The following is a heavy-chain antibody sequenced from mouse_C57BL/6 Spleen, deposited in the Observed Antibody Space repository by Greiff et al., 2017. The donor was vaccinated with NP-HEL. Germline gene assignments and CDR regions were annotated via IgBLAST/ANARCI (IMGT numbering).Heavy chain of an antibody. CDR3: ARVNSPYYAMDY. CDR1: GYAFSSSW. D-gene: IGHD4-1*02. J-gene: IGHJ4*01. CDR2: IYPGDGDT. V-gene: IGHV1-82*01. Sequence: VQVVESGPELVKPGASVKISCKASGYAFSSSWMNWVKQRPGKGLEWIGRIYPGDGDTNYNGKFKGKATLTADKSSSTAYMQLSSLTSEDSAVYFCARVNSPYYAMDYWGQGTSVTVSS.